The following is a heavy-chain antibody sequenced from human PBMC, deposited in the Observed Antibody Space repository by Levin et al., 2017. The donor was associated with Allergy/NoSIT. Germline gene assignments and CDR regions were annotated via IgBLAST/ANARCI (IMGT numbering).Heavy chain of an antibody. J-gene: IGHJ4*02. V-gene: IGHV3-23*01. CDR1: GFTFSSYA. D-gene: IGHD3-10*01. Sequence: GESLKISCAASGFTFSSYAMSWVRQAPGKGLEWVSAISGSGGSTYYADSVKGRFTISRDNSKNTLYLQMNSLRAEDTAVYYCAKDRNSVGDDFDYWGQGTLVTVSS. CDR3: AKDRNSVGDDFDY. CDR2: ISGSGGST.